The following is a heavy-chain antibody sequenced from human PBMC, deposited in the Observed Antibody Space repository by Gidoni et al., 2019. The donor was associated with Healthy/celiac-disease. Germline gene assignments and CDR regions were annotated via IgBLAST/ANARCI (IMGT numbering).Heavy chain of an antibody. Sequence: EVQLVQSGAEVKKPGESLRISCKGSGYSFTSYWISWVRQMPGKGLEWMGRIDPSDSYTNYSPSFQGHVTISADKSISTAYLQWSSLKASDTAMYYCARRYPLVVPAAISRGYYYYYMDVWGKGTTVTVSS. J-gene: IGHJ6*03. CDR1: GYSFTSYW. V-gene: IGHV5-10-1*03. CDR2: IDPSDSYT. D-gene: IGHD2-2*02. CDR3: ARRYPLVVPAAISRGYYYYYMDV.